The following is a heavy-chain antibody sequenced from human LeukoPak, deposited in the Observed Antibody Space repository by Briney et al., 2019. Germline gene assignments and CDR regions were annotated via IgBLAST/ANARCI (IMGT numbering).Heavy chain of an antibody. Sequence: ASVKVSCKASGYTFTCYGISWVRQAPGQGLEWMGWISAYNGNTNYAQKLQGRVTMTTDTPTSTVYMELRSLRADDTAVYYCARGRDYDILTGYRDLDYWGQGTLITVSS. CDR1: GYTFTCYG. V-gene: IGHV1-18*01. J-gene: IGHJ4*02. D-gene: IGHD3-9*01. CDR3: ARGRDYDILTGYRDLDY. CDR2: ISAYNGNT.